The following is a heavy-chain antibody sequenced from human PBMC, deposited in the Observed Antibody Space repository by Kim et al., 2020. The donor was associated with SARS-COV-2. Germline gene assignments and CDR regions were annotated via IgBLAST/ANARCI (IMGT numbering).Heavy chain of an antibody. CDR3: ARDNKDGWNWQNWFDP. Sequence: GGSLRLSCAASGFTFSSYSMNWVRQAPGKGLEWVSYISSSSSTIYYADSVKGRFTISRDNAKNSLYLQMNSLRDEDTAVYYCARDNKDGWNWQNWFDPWGQGTLVTVSS. V-gene: IGHV3-48*02. D-gene: IGHD1-7*01. CDR1: GFTFSSYS. CDR2: ISSSSSTI. J-gene: IGHJ5*02.